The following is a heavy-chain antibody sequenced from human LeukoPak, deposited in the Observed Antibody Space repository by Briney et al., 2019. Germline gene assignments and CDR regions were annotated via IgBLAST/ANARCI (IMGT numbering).Heavy chain of an antibody. CDR1: GDSISSSSSC. Sequence: SETLSLTCTVSGDSISSSSSCWDWIRQPPGKGLEWIGNIYNSANTHYNPSLKTRITMSVDTSKNQFSLRLSSVTAVDTAVYYCARGGGGYSWYFDLWGRGTLVTVSS. J-gene: IGHJ2*01. CDR2: IYNSANT. CDR3: ARGGGGYSWYFDL. D-gene: IGHD5-12*01. V-gene: IGHV4-39*07.